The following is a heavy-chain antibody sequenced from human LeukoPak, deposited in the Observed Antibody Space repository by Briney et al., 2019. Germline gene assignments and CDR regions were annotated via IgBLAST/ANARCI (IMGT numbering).Heavy chain of an antibody. J-gene: IGHJ3*02. CDR3: TTPSGSYWKAFDI. CDR2: IKSKTDGGTT. D-gene: IGHD1-26*01. Sequence: GGSLRLFCAASGFTFSNAWMSWVRQAPGKGLEWVGRIKSKTDGGTTDYAAPVKGSFTISRDDSKNTLYLQMNSLKTEDTAVYYCTTPSGSYWKAFDIWGQGTMVTVSP. V-gene: IGHV3-15*01. CDR1: GFTFSNAW.